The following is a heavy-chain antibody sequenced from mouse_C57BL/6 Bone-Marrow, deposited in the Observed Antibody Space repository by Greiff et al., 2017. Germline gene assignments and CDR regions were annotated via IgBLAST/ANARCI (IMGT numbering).Heavy chain of an antibody. CDR1: GYTFTSYW. Sequence: QVQLKQPGAELVMPGASVKLSCKASGYTFTSYWMHWVKQRPGQGLEWIGEIDPSDSYTNYNQKFKGKSTLTVDKSSSTAYMQLSSLTSEDYSVYYCARDGYYDWVWFAYWGQGTLVTVSA. CDR2: IDPSDSYT. J-gene: IGHJ3*01. D-gene: IGHD2-3*01. V-gene: IGHV1-69*01. CDR3: ARDGYYDWVWFAY.